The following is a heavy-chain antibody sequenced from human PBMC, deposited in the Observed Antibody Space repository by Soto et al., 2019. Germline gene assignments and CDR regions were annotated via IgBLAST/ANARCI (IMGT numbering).Heavy chain of an antibody. CDR2: IYYTGTV. V-gene: IGHV4-28*05. J-gene: IGHJ4*02. CDR1: GYSIGTYNW. Sequence: QLHLQESGPGLVKPSDTLSLTCAVPGYSIGTYNWWAWIRQPPGKGLEWIGYIYYTGTVYYNLSLKNRVSMSVDTARDQFSLRLSSVTAADTAVYYCARTSRLKTGQLDYWGPAALVTVSS. CDR3: ARTSRLKTGQLDY. D-gene: IGHD3-9*01.